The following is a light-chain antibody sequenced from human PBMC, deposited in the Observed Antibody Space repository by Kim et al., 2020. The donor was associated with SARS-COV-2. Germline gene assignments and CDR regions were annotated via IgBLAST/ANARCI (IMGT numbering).Light chain of an antibody. CDR2: AAP. V-gene: IGKV1-27*01. Sequence: DIQMTQSPSSLSASVGDRVTITCRASQGIRNYLVWYQQKPGKVPKLLIYAAPALQSGVPSRFSGSGSGTDFNFTISSLRPEDVATYYCQKYNSAPWTFGQGTKVEIK. CDR3: QKYNSAPWT. J-gene: IGKJ1*01. CDR1: QGIRNY.